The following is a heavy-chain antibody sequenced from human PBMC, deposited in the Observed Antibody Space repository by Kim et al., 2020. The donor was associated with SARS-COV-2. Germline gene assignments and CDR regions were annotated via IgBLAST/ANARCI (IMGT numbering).Heavy chain of an antibody. CDR3: ARHLELLPFDY. Sequence: SETLSLTCTVSGGSISSSSYYWGWIRQPPGKGLEWIGSIYYSGSTYYNPSLKSRVTISVDTSKNQFSLKLSSVTAADTAVYYCARHLELLPFDYWGQGTLVTVSS. J-gene: IGHJ4*02. CDR1: GGSISSSSYY. V-gene: IGHV4-39*01. D-gene: IGHD2-15*01. CDR2: IYYSGST.